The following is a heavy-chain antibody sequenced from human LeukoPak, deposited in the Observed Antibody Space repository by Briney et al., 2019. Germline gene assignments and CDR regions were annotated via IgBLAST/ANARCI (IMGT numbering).Heavy chain of an antibody. CDR2: ISYDGSNK. V-gene: IGHV3-30*18. Sequence: PGGSLRLSCAASGFTFSSHGMHWVRQAPGKGLEWVAVISYDGSNKYYADSVKGRFTISRDNSKNTLYLQMNSLRAEDTAVYYCAKSYVVGAGWGHFDYWGQGTLVTVSS. CDR1: GFTFSSHG. CDR3: AKSYVVGAGWGHFDY. J-gene: IGHJ4*02. D-gene: IGHD1-26*01.